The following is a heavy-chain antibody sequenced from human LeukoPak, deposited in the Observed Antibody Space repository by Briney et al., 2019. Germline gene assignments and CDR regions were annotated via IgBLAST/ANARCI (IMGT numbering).Heavy chain of an antibody. CDR2: ISSSGSTI. D-gene: IGHD3-9*01. CDR1: GFTFSDYY. V-gene: IGHV3-11*01. Sequence: NSGGSLRLSCAASGFTFSDYYMSWIRQAPGKGLEWVSYISSSGSTIYYADSVKGRFTISRDNAKNSLYLQMNSLRAEDTAVYYCACDILTGYPHYYGMDVWGQGTTVTVSS. CDR3: ACDILTGYPHYYGMDV. J-gene: IGHJ6*02.